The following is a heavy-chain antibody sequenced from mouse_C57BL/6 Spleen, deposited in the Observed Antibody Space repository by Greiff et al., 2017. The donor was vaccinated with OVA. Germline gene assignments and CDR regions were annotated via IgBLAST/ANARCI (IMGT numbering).Heavy chain of an antibody. CDR1: CYAFSSSW. J-gene: IGHJ3*01. CDR3: AGELTAPY. V-gene: IGHV1-82*01. D-gene: IGHD4-1*01. Sequence: VQLQQSGPELVKPGASVKISCKASCYAFSSSWMNWVKQRPGKGREGIGRISPGDVDTNYNGTYKGKATLTADTSSSTAYMQLRSPASEDSAVYFCAGELTAPYWGEGILVTVS. CDR2: ISPGDVDT.